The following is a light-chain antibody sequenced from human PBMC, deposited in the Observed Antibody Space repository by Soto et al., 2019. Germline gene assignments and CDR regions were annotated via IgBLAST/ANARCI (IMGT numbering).Light chain of an antibody. V-gene: IGKV1-5*03. Sequence: DLQMTQSPSTLSASVGDRVTITCRASQSINNWLAWYQQRPGKAPKLLIYKASSLDTGVPSRFSGSGSGTEFTLTISSLQPDDFATYYCQQYSSYSYTFGQGTKLEIK. J-gene: IGKJ2*01. CDR1: QSINNW. CDR2: KAS. CDR3: QQYSSYSYT.